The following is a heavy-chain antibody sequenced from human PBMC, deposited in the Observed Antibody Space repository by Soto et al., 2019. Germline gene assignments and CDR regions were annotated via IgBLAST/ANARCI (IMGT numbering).Heavy chain of an antibody. D-gene: IGHD3-10*01. CDR1: GGSISSGGYY. J-gene: IGHJ1*01. V-gene: IGHV4-31*03. Sequence: QVQLQESGPGLVKDSQTLSLTCNVSGGSISSGGYYWTWIRQHPGKGLEWIGNIHHSGSTFYNPSLKSRVSISVDTSKNQFSLKLSSVTAADTAVYFCVRGVLSWGQGTLVNVSS. CDR3: VRGVLS. CDR2: IHHSGST.